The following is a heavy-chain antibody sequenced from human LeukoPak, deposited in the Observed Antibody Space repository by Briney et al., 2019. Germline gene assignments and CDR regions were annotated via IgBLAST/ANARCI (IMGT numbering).Heavy chain of an antibody. V-gene: IGHV1-69*02. J-gene: IGHJ5*02. CDR1: GGTSSSYT. Sequence: SVKVSCKASGGTSSSYTISWVRQAPGQGLEWMGRIIPILGIANYAQKFQGRVTITADKSTSTAYMELSSLRSEDTAVYYCARQATSIVGATTNWFDPWGQGTLVTVSS. CDR3: ARQATSIVGATTNWFDP. CDR2: IIPILGIA. D-gene: IGHD1-26*01.